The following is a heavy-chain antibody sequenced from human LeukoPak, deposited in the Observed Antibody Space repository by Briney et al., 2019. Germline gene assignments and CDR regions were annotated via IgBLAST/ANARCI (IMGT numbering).Heavy chain of an antibody. J-gene: IGHJ6*03. Sequence: KTSETLSFTCTVSGGSISSYYWSWVRQPPGKGLEWVGYIYYSGSTNYNPSLKSRVTISVDTSKNQFSLKLSSVTAADTAVYYCARDGHSDPTQNYYYYYMDVWGKGTTVTVSS. D-gene: IGHD2-15*01. V-gene: IGHV4-59*01. CDR3: ARDGHSDPTQNYYYYYMDV. CDR1: GGSISSYY. CDR2: IYYSGST.